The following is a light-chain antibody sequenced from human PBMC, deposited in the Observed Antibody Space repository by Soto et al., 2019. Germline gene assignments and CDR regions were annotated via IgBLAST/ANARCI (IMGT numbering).Light chain of an antibody. CDR2: LQGTGKY. CDR3: ETWANNIWV. Sequence: QLVLTQSSSASASLGSSVKLTCTLSSGHVSYHIAWHQQQPGKAPRYLMKLQGTGKYNKGHGVSVRFSGSRSGADRYRAISDLQFEDEADYYCETWANNIWVFGGGTKLTVL. J-gene: IGLJ3*02. V-gene: IGLV4-60*02. CDR1: SGHVSYH.